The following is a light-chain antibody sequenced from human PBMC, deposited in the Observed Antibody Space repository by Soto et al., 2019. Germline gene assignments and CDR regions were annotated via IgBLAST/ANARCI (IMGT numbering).Light chain of an antibody. CDR3: QQRSNWPPIFT. CDR2: DIS. Sequence: ETVMTQSPATLSVSPGERATLSCRASQSVSSNLAWYQQKPGQPPRLLIYDISTRATGIPTRFSGSGSGTEFTLTISSLQSEDFAVYYCQQRSNWPPIFTFGPGTKVDIK. J-gene: IGKJ3*01. V-gene: IGKV3D-15*01. CDR1: QSVSSN.